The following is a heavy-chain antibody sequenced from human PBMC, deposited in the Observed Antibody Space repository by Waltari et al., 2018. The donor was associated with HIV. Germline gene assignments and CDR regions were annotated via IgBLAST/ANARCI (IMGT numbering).Heavy chain of an antibody. D-gene: IGHD6-13*01. J-gene: IGHJ4*02. V-gene: IGHV1-69-2*01. CDR1: AYTFTDHY. Sequence: EVQVVQSGPEVKKPAATLKISCRVSAYTFTDHYLHWMQEAPGKGLEWMGLIDPEDGETVYADKFQARLTITADTSVDTVYMELSSLTSDDAAVYYCASLAAAGYFDAWGQGTQLTVSS. CDR2: IDPEDGET. CDR3: ASLAAAGYFDA.